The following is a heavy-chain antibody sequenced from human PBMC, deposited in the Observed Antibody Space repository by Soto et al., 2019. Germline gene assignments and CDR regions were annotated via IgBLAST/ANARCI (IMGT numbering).Heavy chain of an antibody. CDR3: ARGIRYSVNRLVV. D-gene: IGHD3-9*01. V-gene: IGHV4-34*01. J-gene: IGHJ4*02. CDR2: INYSGTA. CDR1: GGSFSGYF. Sequence: SETLSLTCAVYGGSFSGYFWSWIRQPPGKGLEWIGEINYSGTANYNPSLKSRVTISVDTSKNQFSLRLSSVTAADTAVYYCARGIRYSVNRLVVWGRGTQVTVSS.